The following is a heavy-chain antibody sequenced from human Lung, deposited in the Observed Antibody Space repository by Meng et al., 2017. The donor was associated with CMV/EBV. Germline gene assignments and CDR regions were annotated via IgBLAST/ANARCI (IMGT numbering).Heavy chain of an antibody. CDR3: ARNERDTAGNYYAGVDV. J-gene: IGHJ6*02. CDR2: IDTIGST. CDR1: GFSIRDYF. Sequence: GGSLRLXXAASGFSIRDYFLTWVRRAPGKGLEWVSLIDTIGSTEYADSVKGRFTISRDISKNTLYLQMSSLRAEDTAVYYCARNERDTAGNYYAGVDVWGRGTTVTVSS. V-gene: IGHV3-53*01. D-gene: IGHD5-18*01.